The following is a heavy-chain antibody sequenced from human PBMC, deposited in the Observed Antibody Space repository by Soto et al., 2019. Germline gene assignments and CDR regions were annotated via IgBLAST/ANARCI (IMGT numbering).Heavy chain of an antibody. J-gene: IGHJ4*02. CDR3: ASPSGSYYLVDY. CDR2: IYYSGST. V-gene: IGHV4-39*01. D-gene: IGHD1-26*01. Sequence: QLQLQESGPGLVKPSETLSLTCTVSGGSISSSSYYWGWIRQPPGKGLEWIGSIYYSGSTSYNPSLKSRVTISVDTSKNQFSLKLSSVTAADTAVYYCASPSGSYYLVDYWGQGTLVTVSS. CDR1: GGSISSSSYY.